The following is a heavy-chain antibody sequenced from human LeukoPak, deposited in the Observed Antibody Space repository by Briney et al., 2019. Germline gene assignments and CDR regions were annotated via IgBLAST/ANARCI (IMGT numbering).Heavy chain of an antibody. V-gene: IGHV4-59*01. D-gene: IGHD3-10*01. CDR2: IYYSGST. J-gene: IGHJ6*03. Sequence: SETLSLSCTVSGGSISSYYWSWIRQPPGKGLEWIGYIYYSGSTNYNPSLKSRVTISVDTSKNQFSLKLSSVTAADTAVYYCARAVRGGGYYYYYMDVWGKGTTVTISS. CDR1: GGSISSYY. CDR3: ARAVRGGGYYYYYMDV.